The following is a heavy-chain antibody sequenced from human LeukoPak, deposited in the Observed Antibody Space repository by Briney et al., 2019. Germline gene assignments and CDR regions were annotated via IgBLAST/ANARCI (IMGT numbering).Heavy chain of an antibody. CDR3: ARASLGNSDNHYFDY. CDR2: INPSGGST. CDR1: GYTFTSYY. J-gene: IGHJ4*02. Sequence: GASVKVSCKASGYTFTSYYMHWVRQAPGQGLEWMGIINPSGGSTSYAQKFQGRVTMTRDTSTSTVYMELGSLRSEDTAVYYCARASLGNSDNHYFDYWGQGTLVTVSS. V-gene: IGHV1-46*01. D-gene: IGHD4-23*01.